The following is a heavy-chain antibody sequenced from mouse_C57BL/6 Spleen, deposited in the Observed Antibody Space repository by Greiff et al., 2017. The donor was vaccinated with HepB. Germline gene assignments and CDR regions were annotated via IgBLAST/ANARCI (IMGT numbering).Heavy chain of an antibody. V-gene: IGHV5-17*01. CDR3: AREGIITTVDY. D-gene: IGHD1-1*01. CDR1: GFTFSDYG. CDR2: ISSGSSTI. J-gene: IGHJ2*01. Sequence: DVKLVESGGGLVKPGGSLKLSCAASGFTFSDYGMHWVRQAPEKGLEWVAYISSGSSTIYYADTVKGRFTISRDNATNTLFLQMTSLRSEDTAMYFCAREGIITTVDYWGQGTTLTVSS.